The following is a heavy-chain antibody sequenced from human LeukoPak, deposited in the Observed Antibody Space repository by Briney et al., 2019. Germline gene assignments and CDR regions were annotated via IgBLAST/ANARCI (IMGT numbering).Heavy chain of an antibody. D-gene: IGHD2/OR15-2a*01. CDR3: ARDSTIVRFYW. Sequence: SETLSLTCTVSGGSISRGSYYWSWIRQPAGKGLEWIGRIYTSGNTNYNPSLKSRVSISVDTSKNQFSLKLSSVTAADTAVYYCARDSTIVRFYWWGQGTLVTVSS. CDR2: IYTSGNT. CDR1: GGSISRGSYY. V-gene: IGHV4-61*02. J-gene: IGHJ4*02.